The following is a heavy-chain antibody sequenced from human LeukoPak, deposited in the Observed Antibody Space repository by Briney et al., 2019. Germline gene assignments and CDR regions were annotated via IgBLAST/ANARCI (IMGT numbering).Heavy chain of an antibody. CDR2: ITHSGST. Sequence: PSETLPLTCAVYGGSFSGYYWSWIRQPPGKGLEWIGEITHSGSTNYNPSLKNRLIISVDTSKNQFSLKLSSVTAADTAVYYCARGPPGRDCSSTSCPRYFDYWGQGTLVTVSS. D-gene: IGHD2-2*01. V-gene: IGHV4-34*01. CDR3: ARGPPGRDCSSTSCPRYFDY. CDR1: GGSFSGYY. J-gene: IGHJ4*02.